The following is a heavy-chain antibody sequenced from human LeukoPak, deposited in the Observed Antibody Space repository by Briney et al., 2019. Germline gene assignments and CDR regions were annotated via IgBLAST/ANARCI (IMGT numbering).Heavy chain of an antibody. D-gene: IGHD3-10*01. CDR1: GFTFSSYW. CDR3: ARDLLLWFGDEVGWFDP. CDR2: IKQDGSEK. V-gene: IGHV3-7*04. J-gene: IGHJ5*02. Sequence: GGYLRLSCAASGFTFSSYWMNWVRQAPGRGLEWVANIKQDGSEKYYVDSVKGRFTISRDNTKNPLYLQMNSLRAEDTAVYYCARDLLLWFGDEVGWFDPWGQGSLVTVSS.